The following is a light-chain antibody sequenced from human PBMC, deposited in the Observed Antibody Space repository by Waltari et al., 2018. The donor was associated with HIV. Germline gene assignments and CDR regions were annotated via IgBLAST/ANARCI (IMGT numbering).Light chain of an antibody. CDR2: KNS. V-gene: IGLV3-25*03. J-gene: IGLJ3*02. Sequence: SYELTQPPSVSVSPGQTARNTCAGDAWTTKYAYWSQQKPGQAPVMVIYKNSERPSGIPERFSGSSSGTTVTLTISGVQAEDEADYYCQSADSSGTYPWVFGGGTKLTVL. CDR1: AWTTKY. CDR3: QSADSSGTYPWV.